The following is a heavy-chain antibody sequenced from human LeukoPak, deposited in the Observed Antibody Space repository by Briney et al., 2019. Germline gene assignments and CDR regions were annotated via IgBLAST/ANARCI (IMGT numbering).Heavy chain of an antibody. V-gene: IGHV1-69*01. D-gene: IGHD3-3*01. J-gene: IGHJ6*02. Sequence: APVKVSCKASGGTFSSYAISWVRQAPGQGLEWMGGIIPIFGTANYAQKFQGRVTITADESTSTAYMELSSLRSEDTAVYYCARGTIFGVVTSYYYGMDVWGQGTTVTVSS. CDR3: ARGTIFGVVTSYYYGMDV. CDR2: IIPIFGTA. CDR1: GGTFSSYA.